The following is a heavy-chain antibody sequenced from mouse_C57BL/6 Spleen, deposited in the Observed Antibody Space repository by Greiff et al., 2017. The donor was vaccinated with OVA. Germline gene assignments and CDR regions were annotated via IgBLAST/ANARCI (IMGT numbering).Heavy chain of an antibody. CDR1: GYTFTSYW. D-gene: IGHD1-1*02. V-gene: IGHV1-50*01. CDR2: IDPSDSFT. Sequence: QVQLQQPGAELVKPGASVKLSCKASGYTFTSYWMQWVKQRPGQGLEWIGEIDPSDSFTNYNQKFKGKATLTVDTSSTTAYMQLNSLTSEDSAVYYCARVNGYFDYWGQGTTLTVSS. J-gene: IGHJ2*01. CDR3: ARVNGYFDY.